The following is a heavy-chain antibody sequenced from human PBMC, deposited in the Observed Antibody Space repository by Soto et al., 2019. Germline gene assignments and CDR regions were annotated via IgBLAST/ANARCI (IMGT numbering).Heavy chain of an antibody. CDR2: INPNSGGT. D-gene: IGHD5-12*01. Sequence: GASVKVSCKASGYTFTGYYMHWVRQAPGQGLEWMGWINPNSGGTNYAQKFQGWVTMTRDTSISTAYMELSRLRSDDTAVYYCARDRGYSGCDPYNWFDPWGQGTLVTVSS. CDR3: ARDRGYSGCDPYNWFDP. CDR1: GYTFTGYY. J-gene: IGHJ5*02. V-gene: IGHV1-2*04.